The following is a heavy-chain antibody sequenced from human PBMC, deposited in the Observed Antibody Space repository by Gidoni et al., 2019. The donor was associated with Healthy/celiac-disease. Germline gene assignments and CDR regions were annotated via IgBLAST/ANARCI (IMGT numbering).Heavy chain of an antibody. CDR1: GFTFSSYG. Sequence: QVQLVESGGGVVQPGRSLRLSCAASGFTFSSYGMHWVRQAPGKGLEWVACISYDGSNKYYADSVKGRFTIARDNSKNTLYLQMNSLRAEDTAVYYCAKDYGSGSYFHFDYWGQGTLVTVSA. J-gene: IGHJ4*02. CDR2: ISYDGSNK. D-gene: IGHD3-10*01. CDR3: AKDYGSGSYFHFDY. V-gene: IGHV3-30*18.